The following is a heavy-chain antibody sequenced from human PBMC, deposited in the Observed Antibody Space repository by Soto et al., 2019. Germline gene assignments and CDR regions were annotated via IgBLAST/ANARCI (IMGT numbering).Heavy chain of an antibody. CDR2: ISAYNGNT. Sequence: ASVKVSCKASGYTFTSYGISWVRQAPGQGLEWMGWISAYNGNTNYAQKLQGRVTMTTDTSTSTAYMELRSLRPDDTAVYYCARDYAVVVVAATRGRFDPWGQGTLVTVSS. J-gene: IGHJ5*02. V-gene: IGHV1-18*04. CDR1: GYTFTSYG. CDR3: ARDYAVVVVAATRGRFDP. D-gene: IGHD2-15*01.